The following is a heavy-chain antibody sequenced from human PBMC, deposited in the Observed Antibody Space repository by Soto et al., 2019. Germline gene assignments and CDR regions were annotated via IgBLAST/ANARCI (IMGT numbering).Heavy chain of an antibody. CDR1: GYTFTGYY. Sequence: QVQLVQSGAEVKKPGASVKVSCKASGYTFTGYYMHWVRQAPGQGLEWMGWINPNSGGTNYAQKFQGRGTMTRDASISTSYIKVSGLRADDTAGCYCATHLAGKYCGNSGRGGRWGQGTLVTVS. V-gene: IGHV1-2*02. D-gene: IGHD2-21*01. J-gene: IGHJ4*02. CDR2: INPNSGGT. CDR3: ATHLAGKYCGNSGRGGR.